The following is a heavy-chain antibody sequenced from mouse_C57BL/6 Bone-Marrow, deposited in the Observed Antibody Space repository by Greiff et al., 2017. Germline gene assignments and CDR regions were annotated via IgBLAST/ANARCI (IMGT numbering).Heavy chain of an antibody. CDR2: IYPGSGST. CDR1: GYTFTSYW. CDR3: AIYYYGIYWYFDV. Sequence: VQLQQPGAELVKPGASVKMSCKASGYTFTSYWITWVKQRPGQGLEWIGDIYPGSGSTTYNEKFKSKATLTVDTSSNPAYMQLSSLTSEDSAVYYCAIYYYGIYWYFDVWGTGTTVTVSS. J-gene: IGHJ1*03. D-gene: IGHD1-1*01. V-gene: IGHV1-55*01.